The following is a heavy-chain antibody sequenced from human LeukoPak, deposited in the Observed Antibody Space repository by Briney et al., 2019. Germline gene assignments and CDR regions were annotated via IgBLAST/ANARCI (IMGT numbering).Heavy chain of an antibody. J-gene: IGHJ4*02. CDR3: ARLAPYYYDSSGNFDY. V-gene: IGHV4-59*08. Sequence: PSETLSLTCTVSGGSISIYYWSWIRQPPGKGLEWIGYIYYSGSTNYNPSLKSRVTISVDTSKNQFSLKLSSVTAADTAVYYCARLAPYYYDSSGNFDYWGQGTLVTVSS. D-gene: IGHD3-22*01. CDR1: GGSISIYY. CDR2: IYYSGST.